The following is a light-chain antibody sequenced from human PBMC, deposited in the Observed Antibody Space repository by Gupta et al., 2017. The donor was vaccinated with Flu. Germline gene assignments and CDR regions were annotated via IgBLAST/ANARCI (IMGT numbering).Light chain of an antibody. CDR1: KIGSKS. Sequence: YVLTQPPSVPVAPGQTASLTCRGDKIGSKSVHWYQQKSGKAPVLFVSYDDGRPSGIPERFSCSYSGNTATLTISRVEAGDEADDCCQVWDPPSEHCVFGGGTKLAVL. CDR2: YDD. J-gene: IGLJ3*02. CDR3: QVWDPPSEHCV. V-gene: IGLV3-21*02.